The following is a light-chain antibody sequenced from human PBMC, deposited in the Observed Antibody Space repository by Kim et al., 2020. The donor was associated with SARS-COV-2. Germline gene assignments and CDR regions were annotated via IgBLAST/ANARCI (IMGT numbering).Light chain of an antibody. J-gene: IGLJ2*01. Sequence: VTISCTGSSSNIGAGYDVHSYQQLPGTAPKLLIYGNSNRPSGVPDRFSGSKSGTSASLAITGLQAEDEADYYCQSYDSSLSGHVVFGGGTQLTVL. CDR1: SSNIGAGYD. V-gene: IGLV1-40*01. CDR2: GNS. CDR3: QSYDSSLSGHVV.